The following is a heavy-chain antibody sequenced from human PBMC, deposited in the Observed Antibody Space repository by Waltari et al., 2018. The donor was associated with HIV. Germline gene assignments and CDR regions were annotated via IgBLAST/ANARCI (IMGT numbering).Heavy chain of an antibody. Sequence: QVQLVESGGGVVQPGRSLRLSCAASGFTFSSYGMHWVRQAPGKGLGWVEVKGYDGSNKYYADSVKGRFTISRDNSKNTLYLQMNSLRAEDTAVYYCARDGYCSGGSCYLDYWGQGTLVTVSS. CDR1: GFTFSSYG. V-gene: IGHV3-33*01. J-gene: IGHJ4*02. CDR3: ARDGYCSGGSCYLDY. D-gene: IGHD2-15*01. CDR2: KGYDGSNK.